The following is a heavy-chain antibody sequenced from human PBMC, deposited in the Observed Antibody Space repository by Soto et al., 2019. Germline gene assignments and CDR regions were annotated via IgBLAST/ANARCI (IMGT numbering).Heavy chain of an antibody. V-gene: IGHV3-66*01. J-gene: IGHJ3*02. CDR1: GFTVSSNY. D-gene: IGHD3-9*01. CDR3: AGGGHDILTGCLRAFDI. Sequence: GGSLRLSCAASGFTVSSNYMSWVRQAPGKGLEWVSVIYSGGSTYYADSVKGRFTISRDNSKNTLYLQMNSLRAEDTAVYYCAGGGHDILTGCLRAFDIWGQGTMVTVSS. CDR2: IYSGGST.